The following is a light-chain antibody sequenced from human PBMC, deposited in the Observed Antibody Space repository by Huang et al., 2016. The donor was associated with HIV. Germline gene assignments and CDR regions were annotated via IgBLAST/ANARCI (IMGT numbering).Light chain of an antibody. CDR1: QSIVNS. V-gene: IGKV6-21*02. CDR2: YAS. CDR3: HQSRSFPYT. Sequence: EIVLTQSPDFQSVTPKERVTITCRASQSIVNSLHWYQQEPGQSPSLLIKYASQSISGVPSRFSGSGFGTDFTLTINGLESEDAATYYCHQSRSFPYTFGQGTRLEIK. J-gene: IGKJ2*01.